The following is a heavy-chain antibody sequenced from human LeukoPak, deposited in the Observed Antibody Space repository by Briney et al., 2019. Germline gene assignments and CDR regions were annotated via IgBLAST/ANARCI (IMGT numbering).Heavy chain of an antibody. CDR1: GGTFSSYA. Sequence: ASVKVSCKASGGTFSSYAISWVRQAPGQGLECMGWMNPKSGATDYARKFQGRVTMTRDTSISTAYMELTRLRSDDTAVYFCARGSDYDDYFYMDFWGKGTTVTVSS. CDR3: ARGSDYDDYFYMDF. J-gene: IGHJ6*03. V-gene: IGHV1-2*02. CDR2: MNPKSGAT.